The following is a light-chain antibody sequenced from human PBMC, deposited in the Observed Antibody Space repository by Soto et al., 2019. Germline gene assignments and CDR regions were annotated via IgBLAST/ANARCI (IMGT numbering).Light chain of an antibody. CDR3: QQFVSSPVFT. V-gene: IGKV3-20*01. Sequence: EIVLTQSPGTLSLSPGERATLSCRASQSINNRNLAWYQQKPGQAPRLLIYAASSRATGIPDRFSGSGSGSDFVLTISRLEPEDFAVYYCQQFVSSPVFTFGPGTKVDIK. J-gene: IGKJ3*01. CDR2: AAS. CDR1: QSINNRN.